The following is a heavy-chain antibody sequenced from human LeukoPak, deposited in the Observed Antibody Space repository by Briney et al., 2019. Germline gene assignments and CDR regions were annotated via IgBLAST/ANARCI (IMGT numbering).Heavy chain of an antibody. CDR1: GYTFTSYY. J-gene: IGHJ4*02. CDR2: INPSGGST. CDR3: ARDLDTMVRGAGPNFDY. Sequence: ASVKVPCKASGYTFTSYYMHWVRQAPGQGLEWMGIINPSGGSTSYAQKFQGRVTMTRDTSTSTVYMELSSLRSEDTAVYYCARDLDTMVRGAGPNFDYWGQGTLVTVSS. D-gene: IGHD3-10*01. V-gene: IGHV1-46*01.